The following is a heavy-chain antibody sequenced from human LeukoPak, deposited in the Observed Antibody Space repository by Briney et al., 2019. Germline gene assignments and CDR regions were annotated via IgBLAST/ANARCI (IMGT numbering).Heavy chain of an antibody. CDR1: GDSISSSSYY. Sequence: SETLSLTCTVSGDSISSSSYYWGWIRQPPGKGLEWIGSLYYRGSTNYNPSLKSRVTISVDTSKNQFSLKLSSVTAADTAVYYCARHGVCGSSTSCYPPFFDYWGQGTLVTVSS. CDR3: ARHGVCGSSTSCYPPFFDY. J-gene: IGHJ4*02. D-gene: IGHD2-2*01. CDR2: LYYRGST. V-gene: IGHV4-39*01.